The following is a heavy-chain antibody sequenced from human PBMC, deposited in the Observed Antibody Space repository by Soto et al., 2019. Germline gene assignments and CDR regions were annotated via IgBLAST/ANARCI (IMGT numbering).Heavy chain of an antibody. CDR2: ISDSGRT. J-gene: IGHJ4*02. Sequence: QVQLQESGPGLGKPSETLSLTCSVSGGSVSRGRYYWSWIRLPPGKGLEWIGYISDSGRTNYNPSLKRRVTISVDTSKNQFSLKLRSVTTADTAVYYCARSAGVGVDFWGQGTLVTVSS. D-gene: IGHD3-10*01. V-gene: IGHV4-61*01. CDR1: GGSVSRGRYY. CDR3: ARSAGVGVDF.